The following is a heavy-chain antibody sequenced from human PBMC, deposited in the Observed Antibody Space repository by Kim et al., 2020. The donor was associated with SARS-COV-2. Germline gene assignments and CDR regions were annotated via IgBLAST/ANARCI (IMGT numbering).Heavy chain of an antibody. D-gene: IGHD3-10*01. J-gene: IGHJ4*02. CDR3: AKVGAGNQYGSGSYDC. CDR2: ISSSSTYT. Sequence: GGSLRLSCAASGFTFSNYNMNWVRQAPGKGLEWVSAISSSSTYTNYADSVKGRFTISRDDAKNSVYLEMNSLRAEDTAIYYCAKVGAGNQYGSGSYDCWGQGTLVTVSS. V-gene: IGHV3-21*06. CDR1: GFTFSNYN.